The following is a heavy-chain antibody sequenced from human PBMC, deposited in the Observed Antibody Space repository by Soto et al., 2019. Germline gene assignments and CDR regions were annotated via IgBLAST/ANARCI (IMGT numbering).Heavy chain of an antibody. V-gene: IGHV4-31*03. CDR3: ESDKGRDRTPGYYYYGMEV. CDR2: IYYSGST. CDR1: GGSISSGGYY. J-gene: IGHJ6*02. D-gene: IGHD2-15*01. Sequence: SETLSLTCTVSGGSISSGGYYWSWIRQHPGKGLEWIGYIYYSGSTYYNPSLKSRVTISVDTSKNQFSLKLSSVTAADTAVYYCESDKGRDRTPGYYYYGMEVWGQGTTVTVSS.